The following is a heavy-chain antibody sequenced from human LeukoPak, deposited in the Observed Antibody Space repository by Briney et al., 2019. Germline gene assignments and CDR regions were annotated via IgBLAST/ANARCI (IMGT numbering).Heavy chain of an antibody. CDR1: GFTFSRYA. Sequence: PGGSLRLSCGASGFTFSRYAMFWVRQTPRKGLEWGSGISGSDDRTYYADSLEGRFTISRDNKKNTLSLQMNSLTVEDTAIYYCAKGWALGSYHYMEVWGKGTTVTVSS. V-gene: IGHV3-23*01. CDR2: ISGSDDRT. D-gene: IGHD1-26*01. CDR3: AKGWALGSYHYMEV. J-gene: IGHJ6*03.